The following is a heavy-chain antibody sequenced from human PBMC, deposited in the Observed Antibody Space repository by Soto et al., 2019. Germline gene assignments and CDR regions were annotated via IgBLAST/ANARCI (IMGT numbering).Heavy chain of an antibody. Sequence: PSETLFLTCTVSGGSISSGGYYWSWIRQHPGKGLEWIGYIYYSGSTYYNPSLKSRVTISVDTSKNQFSLKLSSVTAADTAVYYCARGGGTTNPVDYWGQGTLVTVSS. CDR2: IYYSGST. D-gene: IGHD1-26*01. CDR1: GGSISSGGYY. V-gene: IGHV4-31*03. CDR3: ARGGGTTNPVDY. J-gene: IGHJ4*02.